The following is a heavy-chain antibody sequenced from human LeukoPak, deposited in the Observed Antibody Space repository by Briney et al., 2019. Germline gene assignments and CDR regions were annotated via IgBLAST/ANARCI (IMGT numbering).Heavy chain of an antibody. J-gene: IGHJ6*03. CDR1: GGSISSSSYY. V-gene: IGHV4-39*07. CDR3: ARSLLIPDYMDV. CDR2: IYYSGST. Sequence: SETLSLTCTVSGGSISSSSYYWGWIRQPPGKGLEWIGSIYYSGSTYYNPSLKSRVTISVDTSKNQFSLKLSSVTAADTAVYYCARSLLIPDYMDVWGKGTTVTVSS. D-gene: IGHD2-8*01.